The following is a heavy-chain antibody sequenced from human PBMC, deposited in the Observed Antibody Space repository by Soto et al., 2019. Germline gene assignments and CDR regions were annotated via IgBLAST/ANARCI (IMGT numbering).Heavy chain of an antibody. Sequence: EVQLLESGGGLVQPGGSMRLSCAASGFTFSSYAMSWVRQAPGKGLEWVSAISGSGGSTYYADSVKGRFTISRDNSKNTLYLQMNSLRAEDTAVYFCAKEVGYYGSGSPGPWGQGTLVTVSS. CDR3: AKEVGYYGSGSPGP. D-gene: IGHD3-10*01. V-gene: IGHV3-23*01. J-gene: IGHJ5*02. CDR1: GFTFSSYA. CDR2: ISGSGGST.